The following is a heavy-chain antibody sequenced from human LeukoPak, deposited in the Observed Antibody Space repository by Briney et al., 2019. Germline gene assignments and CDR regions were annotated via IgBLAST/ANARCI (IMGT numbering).Heavy chain of an antibody. V-gene: IGHV3-30-3*01. D-gene: IGHD1-14*01. Sequence: GGSLRLSCAASGFTFSSYAMHWVRQAPGKGLEWVAVISYDGSNKYYADSVKGRFTISRDNSKNTLYLQMNSQRAEDTAVYYCARTGYWGQGTLVTVSS. CDR2: ISYDGSNK. CDR1: GFTFSSYA. J-gene: IGHJ4*02. CDR3: ARTGY.